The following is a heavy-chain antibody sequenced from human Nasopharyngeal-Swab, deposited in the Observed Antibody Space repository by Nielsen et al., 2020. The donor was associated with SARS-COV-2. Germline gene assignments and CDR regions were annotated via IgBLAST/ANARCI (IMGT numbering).Heavy chain of an antibody. CDR2: ISSSSSTI. J-gene: IGHJ5*02. V-gene: IGHV3-48*02. Sequence: GESLKISWAASGFTFSSYSINWVRQAPGKGLEWVSYISSSSSTIYYADSVKGRFTISRDNAKNSLYLQMNSLRDEDTAVYYCARDGLTYYDILTGYSWFDPWGQGTLVTVSS. CDR3: ARDGLTYYDILTGYSWFDP. D-gene: IGHD3-9*01. CDR1: GFTFSSYS.